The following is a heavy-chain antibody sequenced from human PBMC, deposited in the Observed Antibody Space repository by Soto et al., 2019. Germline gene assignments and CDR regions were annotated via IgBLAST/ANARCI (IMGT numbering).Heavy chain of an antibody. CDR3: ATRAPITISGVVYYYYYGMDV. J-gene: IGHJ6*02. CDR1: GGTFSSYA. V-gene: IGHV1-69*06. CDR2: IIPIFGTA. D-gene: IGHD3-3*01. Sequence: EASVKVSCKASGGTFSSYAISWVRQAPGQGLEWMGGIIPIFGTANYAQKFQGRVTMTEDTSTDTAYMELSSLRSEDTAVYYCATRAPITISGVVYYYYYGMDVWGQGTTVTVSS.